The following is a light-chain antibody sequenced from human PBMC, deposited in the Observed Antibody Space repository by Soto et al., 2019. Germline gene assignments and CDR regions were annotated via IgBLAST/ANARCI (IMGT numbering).Light chain of an antibody. J-gene: IGKJ5*01. CDR1: RDISNN. Sequence: EIVRTQSPATLSVSPGERATLSCRASRDISNNLAWYQQKPGQAPRLLIYGASTRATGIPARFSGSGSGTDFTLTISRLETEDFAVFYCQQYGTSEIIFGQGTRLENK. CDR2: GAS. V-gene: IGKV3-15*01. CDR3: QQYGTSEII.